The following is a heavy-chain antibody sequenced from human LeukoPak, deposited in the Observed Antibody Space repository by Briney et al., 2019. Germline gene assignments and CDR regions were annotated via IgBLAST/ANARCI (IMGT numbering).Heavy chain of an antibody. CDR1: GFTFSSYE. CDR3: ARVFPRLERGTDY. J-gene: IGHJ4*02. V-gene: IGHV3-48*03. CDR2: ISSSGSTI. Sequence: PGGSLRLSCAASGFTFSSYEMNWVRQAPGKGLEWVSYISSSGSTIYYADSVKGRFTISRDNAKNSLYLQMNSLRAEDTAVYYCARVFPRLERGTDYWGQGTLVTVSS. D-gene: IGHD3-16*01.